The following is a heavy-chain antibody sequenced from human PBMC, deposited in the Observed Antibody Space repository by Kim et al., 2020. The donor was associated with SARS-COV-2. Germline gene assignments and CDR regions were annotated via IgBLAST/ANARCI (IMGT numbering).Heavy chain of an antibody. D-gene: IGHD5-12*01. Sequence: GGSLRLSCAASGFTFSSYAMSWVRQAPGKGLEWVSAISGSGGSTYYADSVKGRFTISRDNSKNTLYLQMNSLRAEDTAVYYCAKALKAWLQLLLFDYWGQGTLVTVSS. CDR2: ISGSGGST. CDR1: GFTFSSYA. CDR3: AKALKAWLQLLLFDY. V-gene: IGHV3-23*01. J-gene: IGHJ4*02.